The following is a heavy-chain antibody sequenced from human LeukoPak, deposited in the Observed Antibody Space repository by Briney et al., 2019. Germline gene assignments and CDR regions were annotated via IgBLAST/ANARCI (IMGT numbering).Heavy chain of an antibody. CDR1: GGTFSSYA. V-gene: IGHV1-69*13. Sequence: ASVKVSCKASGGTFSSYAISWVRQAPGQGHEWMGGIIPIFGTANYEQNFQGKVTITADETTSTGYMELSSLRSEDTAVYYCARDREPTIKKYCSGGSCYLNWFDPWGQGTLVTVSS. J-gene: IGHJ5*02. D-gene: IGHD2-15*01. CDR3: ARDREPTIKKYCSGGSCYLNWFDP. CDR2: IIPIFGTA.